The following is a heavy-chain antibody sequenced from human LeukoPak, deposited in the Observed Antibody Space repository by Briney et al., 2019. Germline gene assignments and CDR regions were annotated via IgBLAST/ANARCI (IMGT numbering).Heavy chain of an antibody. CDR1: EFTFNRYW. CDR3: TRDALFGSGRTHLDF. J-gene: IGHJ4*02. D-gene: IGHD3-10*01. V-gene: IGHV3-7*04. CDR2: IKQDGSEA. Sequence: GGSLTLSCAASEFTFNRYWMSWVRLPPGKGLRWVANIKQDGSEAHYVDSVEGRFTISRDNAKNSLSLQMNSLNVDDTGVYFCTRDALFGSGRTHLDFWSQGTLVSVSS.